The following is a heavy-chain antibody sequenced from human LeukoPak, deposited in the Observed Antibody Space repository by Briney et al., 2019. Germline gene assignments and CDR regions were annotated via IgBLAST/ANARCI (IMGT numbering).Heavy chain of an antibody. CDR1: GGSISSGSYY. Sequence: SETLSLTCTVSGGSISSGSYYWSWIRQPAGKGLEWIGRIYTSGSTNYNPSLKSRVTISVDTSKNQFSLKLSSVTAADTAVYYCAREHRGGYSSSWYYYWGQGTLVTVPS. CDR2: IYTSGST. D-gene: IGHD6-13*01. CDR3: AREHRGGYSSSWYYY. V-gene: IGHV4-61*02. J-gene: IGHJ4*02.